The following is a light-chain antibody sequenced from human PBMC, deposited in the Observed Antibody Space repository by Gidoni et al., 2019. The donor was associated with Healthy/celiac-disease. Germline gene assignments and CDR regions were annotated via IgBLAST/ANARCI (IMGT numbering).Light chain of an antibody. CDR3: QQYYSNPRT. CDR1: QSVVYSSNNKNY. Sequence: DIVMTQSPDSLAVSLGERATINCKSSQSVVYSSNNKNYLAWYQQKPGQPPKLLIYWASTREAGVPDRFSGSGSGTDFTLTISSLQAEDVAVYYCQQYYSNPRTFGQGTKVEIK. V-gene: IGKV4-1*01. CDR2: WAS. J-gene: IGKJ1*01.